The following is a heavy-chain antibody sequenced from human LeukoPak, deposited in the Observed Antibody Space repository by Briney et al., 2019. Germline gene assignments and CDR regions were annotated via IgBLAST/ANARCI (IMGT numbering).Heavy chain of an antibody. V-gene: IGHV4-34*01. D-gene: IGHD3-10*01. CDR2: INHSGST. CDR1: GGSLSGYY. CDR3: ARGEGWFGEFVFDY. J-gene: IGHJ4*02. Sequence: PSETLSLTCAVYGGSLSGYYWSWIRQPPGKGLEWIGEINHSGSTNYNPSLKSRVTISVDTSKNQFSLKLSSVTAADTAVYYCARGEGWFGEFVFDYWGQGTLVTVSS.